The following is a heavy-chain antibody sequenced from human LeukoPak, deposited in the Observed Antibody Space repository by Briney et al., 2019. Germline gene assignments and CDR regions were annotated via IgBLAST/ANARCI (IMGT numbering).Heavy chain of an antibody. CDR2: INHGGST. CDR3: ARRLLLPLRAFDP. V-gene: IGHV4-34*01. D-gene: IGHD3-22*01. CDR1: GGSFSGYY. Sequence: SETLSLTCAVYGGSFSGYYWSWIRQPPGKGLEWIGEINHGGSTNYNPSLKSRVTISVDTSKNQFSLKLSSVTAADTAVYYCARRLLLPLRAFDPWGQGTLVTVSS. J-gene: IGHJ5*02.